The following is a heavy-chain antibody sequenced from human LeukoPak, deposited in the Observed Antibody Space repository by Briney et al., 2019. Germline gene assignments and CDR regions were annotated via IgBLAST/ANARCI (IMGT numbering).Heavy chain of an antibody. V-gene: IGHV3-30*02. CDR3: AKEEWFRFDI. J-gene: IGHJ4*02. CDR2: IWYGESNK. Sequence: PGGSLRLSCAASGFTFSNYGMNWVRQAPGKGLEWVSVIWYGESNKYYAGSVKGRFTISRDNSKNTLYLQMNSLRAEDTAVYYCAKEEWFRFDIWGQGTSVTVSS. CDR1: GFTFSNYG. D-gene: IGHD3-10*01.